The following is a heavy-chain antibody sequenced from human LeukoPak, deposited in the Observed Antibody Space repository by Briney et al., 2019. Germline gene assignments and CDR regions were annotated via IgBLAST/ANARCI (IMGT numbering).Heavy chain of an antibody. Sequence: GGSLRLSCAASGLTFRNYAMSWVRQAPGKGLEWVSAISGSGGSTYYADSVKGRFTISRDSSKNTLYLQMNSLRAEDTAIYYCANNVGGFEYWGQGTLVTVSS. V-gene: IGHV3-23*01. D-gene: IGHD3-3*01. CDR2: ISGSGGST. CDR1: GLTFRNYA. CDR3: ANNVGGFEY. J-gene: IGHJ4*02.